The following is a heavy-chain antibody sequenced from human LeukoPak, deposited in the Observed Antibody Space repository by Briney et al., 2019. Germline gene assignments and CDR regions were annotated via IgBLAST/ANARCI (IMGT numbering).Heavy chain of an antibody. D-gene: IGHD6-13*01. CDR3: ARAAAGLGNWFDP. CDR2: MYYHGYT. V-gene: IGHV4-59*01. Sequence: SETLSLTCTVSGGSSGAIRSYYWTWVRQPPGKGQEWIGHMYYHGYTHYNPSLKSRVTISIDTSKSQFSLNLSSVTDADTAVYYCARAAAGLGNWFDPWGQGTLVTVSS. CDR1: GGSSGAIRSYY. J-gene: IGHJ5*02.